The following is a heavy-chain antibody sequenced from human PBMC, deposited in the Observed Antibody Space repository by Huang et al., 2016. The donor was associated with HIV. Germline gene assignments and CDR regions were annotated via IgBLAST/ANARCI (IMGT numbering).Heavy chain of an antibody. Sequence: QVRLEQWGPNLLKPSDTLSLKCAVYGGSFSDYFWTWIRQSPVKGLEWIGEVNQRGSATHNPSLRSRFSMSVDSSKNQFYLNLTSVTAADTAVYFCARPKMTATPSDSSWSYFDFWGRGTPVTVSS. J-gene: IGHJ4*02. V-gene: IGHV4-34*01. D-gene: IGHD3-10*01. CDR2: VNQRGSA. CDR1: GGSFSDYF. CDR3: ARPKMTATPSDSSWSYFDF.